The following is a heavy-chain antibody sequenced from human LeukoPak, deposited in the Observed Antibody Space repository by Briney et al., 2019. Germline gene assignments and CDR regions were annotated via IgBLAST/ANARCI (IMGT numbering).Heavy chain of an antibody. D-gene: IGHD1-14*01. CDR1: GGSISGSSYY. CDR2: IYYSGST. V-gene: IGHV4-61*05. Sequence: PSETLSLTCTVSGGSISGSSYYWGWIRQPPGKGLEWIGYIYYSGSTNYNPSLKSRVTISVDTSKNQFSLKLSSVTAADTAVYYCARGPYHGYWGQGTLVTVSS. CDR3: ARGPYHGY. J-gene: IGHJ4*02.